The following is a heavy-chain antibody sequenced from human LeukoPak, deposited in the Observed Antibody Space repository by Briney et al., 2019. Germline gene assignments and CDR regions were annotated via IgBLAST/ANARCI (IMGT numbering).Heavy chain of an antibody. CDR1: GFTFSSYG. CDR2: IWYDGSNK. J-gene: IGHJ6*02. D-gene: IGHD3-22*01. Sequence: SGGSLRLSCAASGFTFSSYGMHWVRQAPGKGLEWVAVIWYDGSNKYYADSVKGRFTISRDNSKNTLYLQMNSLRAEDTAVYYCAKGAPYYYDSGSYYYYYGMDVWGQGTTVTVSS. CDR3: AKGAPYYYDSGSYYYYYGMDV. V-gene: IGHV3-33*06.